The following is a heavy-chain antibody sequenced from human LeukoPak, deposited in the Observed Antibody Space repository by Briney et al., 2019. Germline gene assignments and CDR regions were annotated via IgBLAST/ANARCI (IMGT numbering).Heavy chain of an antibody. J-gene: IGHJ4*02. D-gene: IGHD3-3*01. CDR3: TTDPASYYDFWSGLFDY. CDR2: INDNGDGT. V-gene: IGHV3-23*01. CDR1: GFTFSSYA. Sequence: GGSLRLSCAASGFTFSSYAMSWVRQAPGKGLKWVSTINDNGDGTYYADSVKGRFTISRDDSKNTLYLQMNSLKTEDTAVYYCTTDPASYYDFWSGLFDYWGQGTLVTVSS.